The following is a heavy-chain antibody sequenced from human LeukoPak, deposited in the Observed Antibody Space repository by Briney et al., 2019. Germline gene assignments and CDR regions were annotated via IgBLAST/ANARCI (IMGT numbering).Heavy chain of an antibody. J-gene: IGHJ4*02. CDR1: GYTFTSYG. Sequence: GASVKVSCKASGYTFTSYGISWVRQAPGQGLEWMGWISAYNGNTNYAQKLQGRVTMTTDTSTSTAYMELRSLRSDDTAVYYCARVPEDYYDSSGYFDYWGQGTLVTVSS. D-gene: IGHD3-22*01. CDR2: ISAYNGNT. V-gene: IGHV1-18*01. CDR3: ARVPEDYYDSSGYFDY.